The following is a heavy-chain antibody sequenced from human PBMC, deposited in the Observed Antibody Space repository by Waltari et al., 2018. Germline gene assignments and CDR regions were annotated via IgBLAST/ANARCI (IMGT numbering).Heavy chain of an antibody. V-gene: IGHV3-48*03. Sequence: EVQLLESGGGLGQPGGSLRLSCAASGFSFSSYEMNWVRRAPGKGRGWRSYIRSSGSTLYYADSVKGRFTISRDNTKDSLYLQMNSLRAEDTGVYYCARPRSVAFCDYWGQGTLVTVSS. CDR1: GFSFSSYE. J-gene: IGHJ4*02. CDR3: ARPRSVAFCDY. CDR2: IRSSGSTL. D-gene: IGHD5-12*01.